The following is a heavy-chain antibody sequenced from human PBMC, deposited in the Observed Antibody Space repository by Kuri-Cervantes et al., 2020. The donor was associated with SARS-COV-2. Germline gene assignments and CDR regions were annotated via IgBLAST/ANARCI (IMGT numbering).Heavy chain of an antibody. CDR3: ARELSGWDSYYFYYMDV. CDR1: GFTFSSYS. CDR2: ISSSSSTI. V-gene: IGHV3-48*01. D-gene: IGHD6-19*01. Sequence: GESLKISCAASGFTFSSYSMNWVRQAPGKGLERVSYISSSSSTIYYADSVKGRFTISRDNSKNTVDLQMNSLRVEDTAVYYCARELSGWDSYYFYYMDVWGKGTTVTVSS. J-gene: IGHJ6*03.